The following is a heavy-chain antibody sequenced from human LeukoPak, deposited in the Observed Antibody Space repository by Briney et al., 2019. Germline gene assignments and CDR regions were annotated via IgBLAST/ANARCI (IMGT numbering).Heavy chain of an antibody. CDR1: GYTFTVHN. J-gene: IGHJ5*02. CDR2: IDPNSGDT. CDR3: ASGALTAAVDH. D-gene: IGHD6-13*01. Sequence: ASVTVSFTSSGYTFTVHNIHWVRQTPGLGLEWMGWIDPNSGDTNYAQNFQGRVTMTRDTSITTAYMELSSMRSDDTAVYYCASGALTAAVDHWGQGTLVTVSS. V-gene: IGHV1-2*02.